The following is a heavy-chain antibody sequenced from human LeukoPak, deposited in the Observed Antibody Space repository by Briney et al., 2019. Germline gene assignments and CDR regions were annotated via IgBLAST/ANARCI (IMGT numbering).Heavy chain of an antibody. CDR3: AKDPPHTVTTIAGDY. J-gene: IGHJ4*02. CDR2: ISGSGGST. V-gene: IGHV3-23*01. D-gene: IGHD4-17*01. Sequence: GGSLRLSCAASRFTFSSYAMSWVRQAPGKGLEWVSAISGSGGSTYYADSVKGRFTISRDNSKNTLYLQMNSLRAEDTAVYYCAKDPPHTVTTIAGDYWGQGTLVTVSS. CDR1: RFTFSSYA.